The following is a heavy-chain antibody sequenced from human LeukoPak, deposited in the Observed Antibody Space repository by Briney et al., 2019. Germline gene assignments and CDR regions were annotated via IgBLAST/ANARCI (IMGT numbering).Heavy chain of an antibody. CDR3: ARDKSPGYSSSWYVPSSDY. Sequence: SVKVSCKASGGTFSSYAISWVRQAPGQGLEWMGGIIPIFGTANYAQKFQGRVTITTDESTSTAYMELSSLRSEDTAVYYCARDKSPGYSSSWYVPSSDYWGQGTLVTVSS. D-gene: IGHD6-13*01. CDR1: GGTFSSYA. CDR2: IIPIFGTA. J-gene: IGHJ4*02. V-gene: IGHV1-69*05.